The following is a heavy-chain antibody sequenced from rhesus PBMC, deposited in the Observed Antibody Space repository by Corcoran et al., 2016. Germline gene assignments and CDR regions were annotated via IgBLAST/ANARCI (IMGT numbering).Heavy chain of an antibody. CDR2: FYGSGSRP. D-gene: IGHD2-21*01. CDR3: ARVGYCTGSGCYERYFEF. V-gene: IGHV4-169*01. CDR1: GGSISSSY. J-gene: IGHJ1*01. Sequence: QVQLQESGPGLVKPSETLSVTCAVSGGSISSSYWSWIRQAPGKGLEWIGCFYGSGSRPNFNPSLKSRVTLSVDPSKNQLSLKLSSVTTADTAVYYCARVGYCTGSGCYERYFEFWGQGALVTVSS.